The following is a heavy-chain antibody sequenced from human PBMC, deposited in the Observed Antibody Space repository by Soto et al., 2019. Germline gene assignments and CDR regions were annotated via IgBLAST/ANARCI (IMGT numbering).Heavy chain of an antibody. CDR3: AREMITFGGVIVQPNFDY. CDR2: ISYDGSNK. J-gene: IGHJ4*02. V-gene: IGHV3-30-3*01. CDR1: GFTFSSYA. D-gene: IGHD3-16*02. Sequence: QVQLVESGGGVVQPGRSLRLSCAASGFTFSSYAMHWVRQAPGKGLEWVAVISYDGSNKYYADSVKGRFTISRDNXKXPXXLQMNSLRAEDTAVYYCAREMITFGGVIVQPNFDYWGQGTLVTVSS.